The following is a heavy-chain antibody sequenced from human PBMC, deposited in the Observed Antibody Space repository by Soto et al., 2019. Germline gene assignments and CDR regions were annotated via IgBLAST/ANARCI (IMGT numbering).Heavy chain of an antibody. V-gene: IGHV1-69*01. Sequence: QVQLVQSGAEVKKPGSSVKVSCKAPGGTFSSYASSWVRQAPGQGLEWMEGIIPIFGTAKYAQKFQGRVTITADESTSTGYMELSSLRSEDTAVYYCARSQGGSSSLDIYYYYYYGMDVWGQGTTVTVSS. J-gene: IGHJ6*02. CDR3: ARSQGGSSSLDIYYYYYYGMDV. CDR2: IIPIFGTA. D-gene: IGHD2-15*01. CDR1: GGTFSSYA.